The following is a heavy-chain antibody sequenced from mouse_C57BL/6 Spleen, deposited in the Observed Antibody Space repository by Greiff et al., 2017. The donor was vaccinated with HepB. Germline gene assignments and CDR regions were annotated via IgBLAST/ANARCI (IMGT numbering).Heavy chain of an antibody. CDR2: ISNGGGST. CDR3: ARHYYGSRSHWYFDV. J-gene: IGHJ1*03. Sequence: EVKLVESGGGLVQPGGSLKLSCAASGFTFSDYYMYWVRQTPEKRLEWVAYISNGGGSTYYPDTVKGRFTISRDNAKNTLYLQMSRLKSEDTAMYYCARHYYGSRSHWYFDVWGTGTTVTVSS. V-gene: IGHV5-12*01. D-gene: IGHD1-1*01. CDR1: GFTFSDYY.